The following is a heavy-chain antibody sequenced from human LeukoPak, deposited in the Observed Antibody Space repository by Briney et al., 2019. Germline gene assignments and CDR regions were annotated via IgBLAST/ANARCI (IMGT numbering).Heavy chain of an antibody. V-gene: IGHV1-2*06. Sequence: ASVKVSCKASGYTFTGYYMHWVRQAPGQGLQWMGRINPNSGGTNYAQKFQGRVTMTRDTPISTAYMELSRLRSDDTAVYYCARVYYGSGSSFDYWGQGTLVTVSS. J-gene: IGHJ4*02. CDR3: ARVYYGSGSSFDY. D-gene: IGHD3-10*01. CDR1: GYTFTGYY. CDR2: INPNSGGT.